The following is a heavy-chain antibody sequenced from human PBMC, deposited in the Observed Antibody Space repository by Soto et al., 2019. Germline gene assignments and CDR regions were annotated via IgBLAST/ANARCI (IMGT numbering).Heavy chain of an antibody. CDR3: AKEYGDYYPHFDY. CDR1: GFTFSSYG. V-gene: IGHV3-30*18. J-gene: IGHJ4*02. CDR2: ISYDGSNK. Sequence: QVQLVESGGGVVQPGRSLRLSCAASGFTFSSYGMHWVRQAPGKGLEWVAVISYDGSNKYYADSVKGRFTISRDNSKNTLYLQMSSLRAEDTDVYYCAKEYGDYYPHFDYWGQGTLVTVSS. D-gene: IGHD4-17*01.